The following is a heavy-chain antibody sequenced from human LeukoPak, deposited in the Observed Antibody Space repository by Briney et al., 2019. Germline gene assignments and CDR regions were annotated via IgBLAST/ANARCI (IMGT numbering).Heavy chain of an antibody. CDR3: AKDRPTLNYVWGSYRLSPLDY. V-gene: IGHV3-23*01. CDR2: ISGSGGST. J-gene: IGHJ4*02. Sequence: GGSLRLSCAASGFTFSSYAMSWVRQAPGKGLEWVSAISGSGGSTYYADSVKGRFTISRDNSKNTLYLQMNSLRAEDTAVYYCAKDRPTLNYVWGSYRLSPLDYWGQGTLVTVSS. D-gene: IGHD3-16*02. CDR1: GFTFSSYA.